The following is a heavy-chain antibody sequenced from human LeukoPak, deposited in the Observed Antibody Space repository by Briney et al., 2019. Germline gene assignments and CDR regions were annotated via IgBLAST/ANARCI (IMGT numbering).Heavy chain of an antibody. D-gene: IGHD6-13*01. CDR3: ARLTGYQQPTGGYYYYMDV. Sequence: SETLSLTCTVSDDSFSTHYWTWIRQPPGKGLEWIGYISYSGSTNYNPSLKSRVTISVDTSRNQFSLRLSSVTAADTAMYYCARLTGYQQPTGGYYYYMDVWGKGTTVTVSS. J-gene: IGHJ6*03. CDR1: DDSFSTHY. CDR2: ISYSGST. V-gene: IGHV4-59*08.